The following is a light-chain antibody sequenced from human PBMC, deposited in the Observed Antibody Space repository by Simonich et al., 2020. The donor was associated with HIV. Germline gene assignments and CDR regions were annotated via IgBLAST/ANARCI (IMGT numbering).Light chain of an antibody. CDR2: EDN. CDR1: SGSIASNY. V-gene: IGLV6-57*01. CDR3: QSYDSSKNQGV. J-gene: IGLJ2*01. Sequence: NFMLTQPHSVSESPGKTVTISCTRSSGSIASNYVQWYQPRPGSSPTTVIYEDNQRPSGVPDRFSGSIDSSSNSASLTISGLKTEDEADYYCQSYDSSKNQGVFGGGTKLTVL.